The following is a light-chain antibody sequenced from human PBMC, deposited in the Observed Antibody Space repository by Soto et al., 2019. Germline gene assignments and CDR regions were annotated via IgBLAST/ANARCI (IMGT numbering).Light chain of an antibody. CDR3: QQTYTTPQP. V-gene: IGKV1-39*01. CDR2: IAS. Sequence: DIQVTQSPSSLSASVGDTVTITCRASQSISRHLNWYQQKPGKAPKLLINIASSLQSGVPSRFSGSGSGTGFTLTINNLQPEDVATYYCQQTYTTPQPFGQGTRLEIK. J-gene: IGKJ5*01. CDR1: QSISRH.